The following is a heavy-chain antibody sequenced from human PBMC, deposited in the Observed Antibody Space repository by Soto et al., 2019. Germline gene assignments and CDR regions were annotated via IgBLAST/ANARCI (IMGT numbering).Heavy chain of an antibody. J-gene: IGHJ4*02. D-gene: IGHD2-2*01. CDR2: IYHSGST. Sequence: SETLSLTCAVSGGSISSGGYSWSWIRQPPGKGLEWIGYIYHSGSTYYNPSLKSRVTISVDRSKNQFSLKPSSVTAADTAVYYCARGVYCSSTSCYFDSWGQGHLVTVSS. CDR3: ARGVYCSSTSCYFDS. CDR1: GGSISSGGYS. V-gene: IGHV4-30-2*01.